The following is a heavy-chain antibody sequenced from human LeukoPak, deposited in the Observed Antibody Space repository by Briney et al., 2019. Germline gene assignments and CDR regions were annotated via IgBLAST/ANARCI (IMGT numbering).Heavy chain of an antibody. V-gene: IGHV1-3*01. CDR3: ARAPIMVRGVHFDY. CDR2: TNAGNGNT. CDR1: GYTFTSYA. J-gene: IGHJ4*02. D-gene: IGHD3-10*01. Sequence: ASVKVSCKASGYTFTSYAMHWVRQAPGQRLEWMGWTNAGNGNTKYSQKFQGRVTITRDTSASTAYMELSSLRSEDTAVYYCARAPIMVRGVHFDYWGQGTLVTVSS.